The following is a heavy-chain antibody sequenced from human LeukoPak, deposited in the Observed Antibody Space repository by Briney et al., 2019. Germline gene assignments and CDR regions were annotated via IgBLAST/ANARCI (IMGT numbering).Heavy chain of an antibody. V-gene: IGHV3-21*01. CDR2: ISSSSSYI. CDR1: GFTFSSYS. D-gene: IGHD2-8*01. CDR3: ARSGCTNGVCYRALFDY. Sequence: PGGSLRLSCAASGFTFSSYSMNWVRQAPGKGLEWVSSISSSSSYIYYADSVKGRFTISRDNAKNSLYLQMNSLRAEDTAVYYCARSGCTNGVCYRALFDYWGQGTLVTVSS. J-gene: IGHJ4*02.